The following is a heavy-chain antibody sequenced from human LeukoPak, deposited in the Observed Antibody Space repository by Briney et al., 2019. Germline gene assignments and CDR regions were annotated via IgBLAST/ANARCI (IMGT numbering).Heavy chain of an antibody. CDR2: IYYSGST. J-gene: IGHJ5*02. CDR3: ARESDSSSWYLNWFDP. D-gene: IGHD6-13*01. CDR1: GGSISSGGYY. V-gene: IGHV4-31*11. Sequence: PSQTLSLTCAVSGGSISSGGYYWSWIRQHPGKGLEWIGYIYYSGSTYYNPSLKSRVTISVDTSKNQFSLKLNSVTAADTAVYYCARESDSSSWYLNWFDPWGQGTLVTVSS.